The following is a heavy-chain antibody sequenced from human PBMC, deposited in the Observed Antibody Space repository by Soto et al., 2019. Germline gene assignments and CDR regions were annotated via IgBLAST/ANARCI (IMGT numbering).Heavy chain of an antibody. CDR1: GYTFSCYS. CDR3: ARDVFCGGAPACPDMDV. CDR2: ISGYNGNT. V-gene: IGHV1-18*04. J-gene: IGHJ6*02. D-gene: IGHD2-21*01. Sequence: ASVKVSCKASGYTFSCYSITWVRQSPGQGLEWMGRISGYNGNTNYARTLRGRLTLTTDTSTSTAYMELRSLTSDDTAVYYCARDVFCGGAPACPDMDVWGQGTTVTVSS.